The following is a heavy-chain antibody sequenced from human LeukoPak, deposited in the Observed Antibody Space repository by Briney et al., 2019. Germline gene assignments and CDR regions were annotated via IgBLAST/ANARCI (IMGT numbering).Heavy chain of an antibody. CDR2: IQSDGSST. Sequence: GGSLRLSCVASGFTFSSYWMHWVRQAPGKGLVWISLIQSDGSSTSYADSVKGRFTITRDNAKNTLYLRMNSLRPGDTAVYYCARLGSISGAYFDYWGQGTLVTVSS. CDR3: ARLGSISGAYFDY. J-gene: IGHJ4*02. D-gene: IGHD1-20*01. V-gene: IGHV3-74*01. CDR1: GFTFSSYW.